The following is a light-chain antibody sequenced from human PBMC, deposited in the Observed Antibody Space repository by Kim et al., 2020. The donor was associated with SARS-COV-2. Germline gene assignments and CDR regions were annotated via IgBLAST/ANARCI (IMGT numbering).Light chain of an antibody. CDR3: QQRSSWPLT. J-gene: IGKJ5*01. V-gene: IGKV3-11*01. Sequence: EIVLTQSPATLSLSPGERATLFCRASQSVSGYLAWYQQKPGQTPRLLIYDASNRATGSPARFSGSGSGTDFTLTSSSLEPEDFALYYGQQRSSWPLTFGQGTRRGIK. CDR2: DAS. CDR1: QSVSGY.